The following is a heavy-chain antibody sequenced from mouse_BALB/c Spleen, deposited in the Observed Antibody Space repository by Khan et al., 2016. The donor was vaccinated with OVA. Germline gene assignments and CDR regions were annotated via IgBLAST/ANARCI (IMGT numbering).Heavy chain of an antibody. D-gene: IGHD2-1*01. CDR2: LSSAGTYT. V-gene: IGHV5-9-1*01. CDR1: GFTFSTFV. CDR3: TNGNYGWFAY. Sequence: EVELVESGGGLVKPGGSLKLSCSASGFTFSTFVMSWVRQTPEKRLEWVATLSSAGTYTYFSDSVKGRFTISRDNAKNTLYLQMNSLRSEDTAMYYCTNGNYGWFAYWGQGTLVTVSA. J-gene: IGHJ3*01.